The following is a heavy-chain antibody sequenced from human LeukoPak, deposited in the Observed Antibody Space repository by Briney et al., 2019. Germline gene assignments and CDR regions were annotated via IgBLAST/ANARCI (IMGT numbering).Heavy chain of an antibody. V-gene: IGHV1-69*13. Sequence: SVKVSCKASGGTFSSYAISWVRQAPGQGLEWMGGIIPIFGTANYAQKFQGRVTIAADESTSTAYMELSSLRSEDTAVYYCASGELVVPAAIRSDYYYYYYMDVWGKGTTVTVSS. D-gene: IGHD2-2*02. J-gene: IGHJ6*03. CDR2: IIPIFGTA. CDR3: ASGELVVPAAIRSDYYYYYYMDV. CDR1: GGTFSSYA.